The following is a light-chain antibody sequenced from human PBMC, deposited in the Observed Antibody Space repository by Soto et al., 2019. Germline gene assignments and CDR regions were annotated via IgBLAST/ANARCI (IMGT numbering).Light chain of an antibody. J-gene: IGKJ5*01. CDR3: QHRMNWPLT. Sequence: EIVLTQSPATLSLSPGARAPLSCRASQSVSSYLLWYQQKPGQAPRLLIYDASNRATGIPARFSGSGSETDFTLTISSLEPEDFAVYYCQHRMNWPLTFGQGTRLENK. V-gene: IGKV3-11*01. CDR1: QSVSSY. CDR2: DAS.